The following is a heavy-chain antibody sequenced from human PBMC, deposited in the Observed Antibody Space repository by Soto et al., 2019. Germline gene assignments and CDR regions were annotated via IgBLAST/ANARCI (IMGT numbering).Heavy chain of an antibody. CDR2: IYYSGST. J-gene: IGHJ6*02. D-gene: IGHD3-10*01. CDR1: GGSISSGGYY. Sequence: PSETLSLTCTVSGGSISSGGYYWSWIRQHPGKGLEWIGYIYYSGSTYYTPSLKSRVTISVETSKNQFSLKLSSVTAADTAVYYCARDNGSEYYGMDVWGQGTTVTVSS. CDR3: ARDNGSEYYGMDV. V-gene: IGHV4-31*03.